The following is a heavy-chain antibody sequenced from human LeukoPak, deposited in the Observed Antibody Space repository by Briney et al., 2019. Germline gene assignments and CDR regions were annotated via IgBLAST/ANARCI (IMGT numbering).Heavy chain of an antibody. CDR2: IYYSGST. CDR1: GYSISSGYY. D-gene: IGHD5-12*01. Sequence: PSETLSLTCAVSGYSISSGYYWGWIRQPPGKGQEWSGSIYYSGSTYYNPSLKSRVTISVDTSKNQFSLKLSSVTAADTAVYYCARVATTTNPPQRPFDYWGQGTLVTVSS. J-gene: IGHJ4*02. V-gene: IGHV4-38-2*01. CDR3: ARVATTTNPPQRPFDY.